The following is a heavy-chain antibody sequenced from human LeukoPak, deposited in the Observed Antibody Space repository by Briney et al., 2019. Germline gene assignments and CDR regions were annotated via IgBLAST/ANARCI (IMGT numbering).Heavy chain of an antibody. CDR1: GGSLNGHY. V-gene: IGHV4-34*01. Sequence: SETLSLTCAVYGGSLNGHYWSWIRQPPGKGLEWIGEGSESGGTKFNPSLKSRVTISADKSKNQVSLKLTSVTAADTAVYYCARLSVIVGAALEYYYYYMDVWGQGTTVTVSS. J-gene: IGHJ6*03. CDR3: ARLSVIVGAALEYYYYYMDV. D-gene: IGHD1-26*01. CDR2: GSESGGT.